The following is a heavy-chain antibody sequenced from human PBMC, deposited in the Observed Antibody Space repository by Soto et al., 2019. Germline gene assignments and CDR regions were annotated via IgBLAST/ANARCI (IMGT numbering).Heavy chain of an antibody. J-gene: IGHJ5*01. CDR2: IYHSGST. Sequence: SETLSLTCDVSGDSISSSNWWTWVRQSPGKGLEWIGEIYHSGSTNYNPSLNSRVTVSLDKSKNQFSLNLNSVTAADTAVYYCLARRGEDRTSPSLSRFGPWGQGTLVTVYS. D-gene: IGHD3-10*01. CDR3: LARRGEDRTSPSLSRFGP. V-gene: IGHV4-4*02. CDR1: GDSISSSNW.